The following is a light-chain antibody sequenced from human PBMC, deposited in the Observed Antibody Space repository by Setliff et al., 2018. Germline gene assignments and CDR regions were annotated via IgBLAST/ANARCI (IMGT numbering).Light chain of an antibody. Sequence: QSALTQPPSASGSPGQSVTISCTGTGGLVGGYNYVSWYQRHPGKAPRLIIYEVTKRPSGVPDRFSGSNSGNTASLTVSGLQAEDEADYYCTFYSGSNKCFFGSGTRSPS. CDR3: TFYSGSNKCF. J-gene: IGLJ1*01. V-gene: IGLV2-8*01. CDR1: GGLVGGYNY. CDR2: EVT.